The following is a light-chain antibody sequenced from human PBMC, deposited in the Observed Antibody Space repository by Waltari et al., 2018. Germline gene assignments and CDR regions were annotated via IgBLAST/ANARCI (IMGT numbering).Light chain of an antibody. CDR1: QSISRY. V-gene: IGKV3-20*01. Sequence: EIVLTQSPGTLSLSPGARATLSCRASQSISRYLAWYQQKPGQAPRLLIYAASSRATGIPDRFSGSGSGTDFSLTSSRPEPEDFAVYYCQNHERLPAMFGQGTKVEIK. CDR2: AAS. J-gene: IGKJ1*01. CDR3: QNHERLPAM.